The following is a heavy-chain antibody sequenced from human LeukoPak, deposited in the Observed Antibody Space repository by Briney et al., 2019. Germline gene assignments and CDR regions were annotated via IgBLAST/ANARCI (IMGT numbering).Heavy chain of an antibody. Sequence: SVKVSCKASGGTFSSYAISWVRQAPGQGLEWMGGIIPIFGTANYAQKFQGRVTITADESTSTAYMELSGLRSEDTAVYYCAREGVEQWLVGRLDVWGKGTTVTVSS. D-gene: IGHD6-19*01. CDR1: GGTFSSYA. CDR3: AREGVEQWLVGRLDV. CDR2: IIPIFGTA. V-gene: IGHV1-69*13. J-gene: IGHJ6*04.